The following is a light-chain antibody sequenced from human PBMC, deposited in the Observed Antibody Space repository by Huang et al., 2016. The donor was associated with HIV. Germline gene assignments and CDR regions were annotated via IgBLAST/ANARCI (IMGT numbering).Light chain of an antibody. CDR1: QSICSY. J-gene: IGKJ3*01. CDR3: QQSYSTPFT. Sequence: DIQMTQSPSSLSESVGDRVTITCRASQSICSYLNWYQQKPGKAPKLLIYAASSLQSGVPSKFSGSGSGTDFTLTISSLQPEDFATYYCQQSYSTPFTFGPGTKVDIK. CDR2: AAS. V-gene: IGKV1-39*01.